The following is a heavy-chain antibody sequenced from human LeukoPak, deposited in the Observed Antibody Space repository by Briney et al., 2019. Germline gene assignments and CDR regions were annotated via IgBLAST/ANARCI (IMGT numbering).Heavy chain of an antibody. CDR3: AKDMYSSSPSWFDP. D-gene: IGHD6-6*01. V-gene: IGHV3-33*06. CDR2: IWYDGSNK. CDR1: GFTFSSYG. Sequence: GRSLRLSCAASGFTFSSYGMHWVRQAPGKGLEWVAVIWYDGSNKYYADSVKGRFTISRDNSKNTLYLQMNSLRAEDTAVYYCAKDMYSSSPSWFDPWGQGTLVTVSS. J-gene: IGHJ5*02.